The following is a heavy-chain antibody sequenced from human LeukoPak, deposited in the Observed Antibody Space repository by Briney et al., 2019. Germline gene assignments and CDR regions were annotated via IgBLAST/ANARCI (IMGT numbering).Heavy chain of an antibody. J-gene: IGHJ3*02. CDR1: GGSISSYY. V-gene: IGHV4-59*01. D-gene: IGHD3-22*01. CDR2: IYYSGST. Sequence: SETLSLTCTVSGGSISSYYWSWIRQPPGKGLEWIGYIYYSGSTNYNPSLKSRVTISVDTSKNQFSLKLSSVTAADTAVYYCARAPTDYYDSSGIDAFDIWGQGTMVTVSS. CDR3: ARAPTDYYDSSGIDAFDI.